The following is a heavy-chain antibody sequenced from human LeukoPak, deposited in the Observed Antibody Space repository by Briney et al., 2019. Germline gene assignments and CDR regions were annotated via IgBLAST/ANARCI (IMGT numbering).Heavy chain of an antibody. CDR2: IYTSGST. D-gene: IGHD3-22*01. Sequence: SETLSLTRTVSGGSVSSYYWRWIRQPAGKGLEGIGPIYTSGSTNYNPSLKSRVTMSVDTSKNQFSLKLSSVTAADTAVYYCARGGYYDSSGYLVYWGQGTLVTVSS. V-gene: IGHV4-4*07. J-gene: IGHJ4*02. CDR3: ARGGYYDSSGYLVY. CDR1: GGSVSSYY.